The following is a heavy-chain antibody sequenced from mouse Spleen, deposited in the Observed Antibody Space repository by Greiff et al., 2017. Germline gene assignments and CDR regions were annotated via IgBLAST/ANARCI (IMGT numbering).Heavy chain of an antibody. CDR3: TRSLGLVFDY. D-gene: IGHD4-1*01. J-gene: IGHJ2*01. V-gene: IGHV1-15*01. CDR2: IDPETGGT. Sequence: QVQLQQSGAELVRPGASVTLSCKASGYTFTDYEMHWVKQTPVHGLEWIGAIDPETGGTAYNQKFKGKAILTADKSSSTAYMELRSLTSEDSAVYYCTRSLGLVFDYWGQGTTLTVSS. CDR1: GYTFTDYE.